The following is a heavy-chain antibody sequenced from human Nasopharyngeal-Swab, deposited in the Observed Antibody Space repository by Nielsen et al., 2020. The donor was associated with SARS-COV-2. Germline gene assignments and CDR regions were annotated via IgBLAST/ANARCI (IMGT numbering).Heavy chain of an antibody. V-gene: IGHV4-61*02. J-gene: IGHJ6*03. Sequence: SETLSLTCTVSGGSISSGSYYWSWILQPAGKGLEWIGRIYTSGSTNYNPSLKSRVTISVDTSKNQFSLKLSSVTAADTAVYYCARDNCSGGSCYSGYYYYMDVWGKGTTVTVSS. CDR3: ARDNCSGGSCYSGYYYYMDV. CDR1: GGSISSGSYY. CDR2: IYTSGST. D-gene: IGHD2-15*01.